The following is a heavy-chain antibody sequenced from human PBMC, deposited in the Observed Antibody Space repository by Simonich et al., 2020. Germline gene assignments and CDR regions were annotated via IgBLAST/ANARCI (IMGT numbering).Heavy chain of an antibody. D-gene: IGHD6-13*01. J-gene: IGHJ3*02. CDR2: IYYSGST. CDR1: GGSTSSSSYY. V-gene: IGHV4-39*01. Sequence: QLQLQESGPGLVKPSETLSLTCTVSGGSTSSSSYYWGWIRQPPGKGLEWIGSIYYSGSTYYNPARKSRVTISVDTSKNQFSRKLSSVTAADTAVYYCARHAGFAFDIWGQGTMVTVSS. CDR3: ARHAGFAFDI.